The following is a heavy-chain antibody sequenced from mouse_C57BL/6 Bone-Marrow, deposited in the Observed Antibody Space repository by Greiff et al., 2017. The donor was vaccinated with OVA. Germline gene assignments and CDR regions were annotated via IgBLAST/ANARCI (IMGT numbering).Heavy chain of an antibody. V-gene: IGHV1-19*01. CDR3: ARGWGTSWFAY. D-gene: IGHD5-1*01. Sequence: VQLQQSGPVLVKPGASVKMSCKASGYTFTDSYMNWVKQSHGKSLEWLGVINPYNGGTSYNQKFKGKATLTVDTSSSTAYMELNSLTSEYSSVFYCARGWGTSWFAYWGQVTLVTVSA. J-gene: IGHJ3*01. CDR1: GYTFTDSY. CDR2: INPYNGGT.